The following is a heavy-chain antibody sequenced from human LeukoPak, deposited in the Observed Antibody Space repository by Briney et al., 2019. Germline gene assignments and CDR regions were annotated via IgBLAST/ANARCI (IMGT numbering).Heavy chain of an antibody. CDR1: GGSFSGYY. CDR3: ARGEMAATGQTNNWFAP. D-gene: IGHD6-13*01. J-gene: IGHJ5*02. CDR2: INHSGST. V-gene: IGHV4-34*01. Sequence: SETLSLTCAVYGGSFSGYYWSWIRQPPGRGLEWIGEINHSGSTNYNPSLKSRVAISVDTSKNQFSLKLSSVTAADTAVYYCARGEMAATGQTNNWFAPWGQGTLVTVSS.